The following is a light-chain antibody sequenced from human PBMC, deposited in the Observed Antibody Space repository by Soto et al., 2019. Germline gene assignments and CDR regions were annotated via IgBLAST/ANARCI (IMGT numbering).Light chain of an antibody. J-gene: IGKJ1*01. CDR3: LQDYSQPWT. CDR1: QAIRNE. Sequence: AIQMTQSPSSLSASIGDRVTITCRASQAIRNELSWYQQKPGKAPKLLIYAASSLQSGVPSKFSGSGSGTDFPLTINSLQPEDFATYYCLQDYSQPWTFGQGTKVEV. CDR2: AAS. V-gene: IGKV1-6*01.